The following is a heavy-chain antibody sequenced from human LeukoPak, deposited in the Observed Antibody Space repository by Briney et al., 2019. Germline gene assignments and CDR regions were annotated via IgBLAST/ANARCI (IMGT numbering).Heavy chain of an antibody. CDR2: IYHSGST. CDR3: AREDYSKFDP. Sequence: PSETLSLTCTVSGYSISSGYYWGWIRQPPGKGLEWIGSIYHSGSTYYNPSLKSRVTISVDTSKNQFSLKLSSVTAADTAVYYCAREDYSKFDPWGQGTLVTVSS. J-gene: IGHJ5*02. D-gene: IGHD4-11*01. V-gene: IGHV4-38-2*02. CDR1: GYSISSGYY.